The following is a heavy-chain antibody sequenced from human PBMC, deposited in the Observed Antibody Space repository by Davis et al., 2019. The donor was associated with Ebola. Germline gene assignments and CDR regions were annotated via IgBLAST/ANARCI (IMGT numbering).Heavy chain of an antibody. J-gene: IGHJ6*02. V-gene: IGHV3-33*01. Sequence: GESLKISCAASGFNFRSYGMHWVRQAPDKGLEWVAVIWYDGSRKYYGDSVKGRFTISRDNSNNLLYLQMNSLRAEDTAVYYCARLNPEQGSYYYYYGMDVWGQGTTVTVSS. CDR2: IWYDGSRK. CDR1: GFNFRSYG. CDR3: ARLNPEQGSYYYYYGMDV. D-gene: IGHD1-14*01.